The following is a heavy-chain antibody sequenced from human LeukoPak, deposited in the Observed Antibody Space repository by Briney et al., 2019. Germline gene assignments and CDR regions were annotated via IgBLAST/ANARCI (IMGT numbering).Heavy chain of an antibody. D-gene: IGHD3-3*01. J-gene: IGHJ6*03. Sequence: GGSLRLSCAASGYTFTSYGISWVRQAPGQGLEWMGWISAYNGNTNYAQKLQGRVTMTTDTSTSTAYMELRSLRSDDTAVYYCARAITIFGVVIDFIGGYYMDVWGKGTTVTVSS. CDR3: ARAITIFGVVIDFIGGYYMDV. V-gene: IGHV1-18*01. CDR2: ISAYNGNT. CDR1: GYTFTSYG.